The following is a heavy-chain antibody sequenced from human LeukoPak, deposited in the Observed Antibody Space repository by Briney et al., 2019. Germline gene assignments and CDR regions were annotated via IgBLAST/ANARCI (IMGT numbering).Heavy chain of an antibody. CDR3: AKDDAWLRFGE. CDR2: ISPSGDIT. J-gene: IGHJ4*02. V-gene: IGHV3-23*01. CDR1: GFTFSIYW. D-gene: IGHD3-10*01. Sequence: PGGSLTLSCAVSGFTFSIYWMNWVRQAPGKGLEWVSGISPSGDITYYADSVKGRFTISRDNSKNTLYLEVISLTAEDTAVYYCAKDDAWLRFGEWSQGTLVTVSS.